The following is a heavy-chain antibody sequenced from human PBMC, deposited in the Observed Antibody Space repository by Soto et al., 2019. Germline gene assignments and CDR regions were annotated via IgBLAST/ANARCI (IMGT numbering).Heavy chain of an antibody. CDR1: GFTFDDYA. Sequence: EVQLVESGGGLVQPGRSLRLSCAASGFTFDDYAMHWVRHAPGKGLEWVSGISWHSGSIGYAGSVKGRFTNSRDNAKNSLYLQMTGPRAEDTALQSYAKDGEDGGYQGYFELWGRGTLVTVST. J-gene: IGHJ2*01. V-gene: IGHV3-9*01. CDR2: ISWHSGSI. CDR3: AKDGEDGGYQGYFEL. D-gene: IGHD5-12*01.